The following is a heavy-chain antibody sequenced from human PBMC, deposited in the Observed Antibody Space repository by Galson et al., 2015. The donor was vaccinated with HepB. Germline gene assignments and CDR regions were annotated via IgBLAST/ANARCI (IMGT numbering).Heavy chain of an antibody. CDR3: ARGLYDLPDY. CDR1: GSTFSSYA. V-gene: IGHV3-64*01. D-gene: IGHD5/OR15-5a*01. J-gene: IGHJ4*02. Sequence: SLRLSCAASGSTFSSYAMHWVRQAPGKGLEYVSAISSNGGSTYYANSVKGRFTISRDNSKNTLYLQMGSLRAEDTAVYYCARGLYDLPDYWGQGTLVTVSS. CDR2: ISSNGGST.